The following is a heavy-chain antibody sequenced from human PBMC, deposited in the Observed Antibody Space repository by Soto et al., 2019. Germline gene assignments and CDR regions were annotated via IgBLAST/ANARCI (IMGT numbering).Heavy chain of an antibody. D-gene: IGHD2-21*01. J-gene: IGHJ3*02. Sequence: EVQLVESGGGLVQPGGSLRLSCAASGFTFSSYWMHWVRQAPGKGLVWVSRINSDGSSMGYADSVKGRFTISRDNAKNTLYLHMNSLRAEDTAVYYCAVIPRPGDGFDIWGQGTMVTVSS. CDR3: AVIPRPGDGFDI. V-gene: IGHV3-74*01. CDR2: INSDGSSM. CDR1: GFTFSSYW.